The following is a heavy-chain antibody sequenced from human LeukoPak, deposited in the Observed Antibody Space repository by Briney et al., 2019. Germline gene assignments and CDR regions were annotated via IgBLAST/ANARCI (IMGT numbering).Heavy chain of an antibody. J-gene: IGHJ6*02. CDR2: INHSGST. CDR3: ARVSFLSLRGVSWYAPRGRSYYYGMDV. CDR1: GGSFSGYY. V-gene: IGHV4-34*01. D-gene: IGHD2-2*01. Sequence: SEILSLTCAVYGGSFSGYYWSWIRQPPGKGLEWSGEINHSGSTNYNPSLKSRVTISVDTSKNQFSLKLSSVTAADTAVYYCARVSFLSLRGVSWYAPRGRSYYYGMDVWGQGTTVTVSS.